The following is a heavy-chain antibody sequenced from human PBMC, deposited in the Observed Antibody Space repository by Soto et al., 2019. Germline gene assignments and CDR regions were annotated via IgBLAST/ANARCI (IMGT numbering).Heavy chain of an antibody. CDR3: ARTDNGGYYQH. V-gene: IGHV4-38-2*01. Sequence: SETLSLSCAVSGDSIISIYHGAWIRQSPGRGLEWIASIYHTGTTYYTPSLESRLTISVDTSKNQFSLRLSSVAAADSAVYLCARTDNGGYYQHFGQGNLVTVSS. CDR1: GDSIISIYH. CDR2: IYHTGTT. J-gene: IGHJ1*01. D-gene: IGHD3-3*01.